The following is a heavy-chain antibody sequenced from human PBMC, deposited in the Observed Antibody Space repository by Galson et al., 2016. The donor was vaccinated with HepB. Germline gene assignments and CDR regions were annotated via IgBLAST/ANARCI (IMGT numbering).Heavy chain of an antibody. V-gene: IGHV3-30*18. Sequence: SLRLSCAASGFTFSSYGMHWVRQAPGKGLEWVAFISYDGSNKKYADSVKGRFTISRHNSKKTLYLQMNSLRAEDTAVYYCAKDGRIYCSSATCHDHFHYWGQGTLVTVSS. D-gene: IGHD2-2*01. CDR3: AKDGRIYCSSATCHDHFHY. J-gene: IGHJ4*02. CDR1: GFTFSSYG. CDR2: ISYDGSNK.